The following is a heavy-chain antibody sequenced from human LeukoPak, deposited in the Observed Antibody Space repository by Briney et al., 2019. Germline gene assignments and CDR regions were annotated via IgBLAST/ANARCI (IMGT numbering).Heavy chain of an antibody. CDR2: ISGSGNRT. CDR1: GFTFSSYG. Sequence: PGGSLRLSCAASGFTFSSYGVSWVRQAPGKGLEWVSGISGSGNRTYYADSVKGRFTISRDNSKNTLYLQMNSLRAEDTAVYYCAKDWGEYFDYVWGSFTSFDFWGQGTLVTVSS. V-gene: IGHV3-23*01. CDR3: AKDWGEYFDYVWGSFTSFDF. J-gene: IGHJ4*02. D-gene: IGHD3-16*01.